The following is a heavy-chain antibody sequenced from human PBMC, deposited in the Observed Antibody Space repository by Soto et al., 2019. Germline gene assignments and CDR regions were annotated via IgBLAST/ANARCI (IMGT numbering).Heavy chain of an antibody. Sequence: QVQLVQPGAEVKKPGASVKFSCKASGYIFTNFYIHWVRQAPGQGLEWIGIINPNGGSTNYAQNFQGRVTMTRDTSTITVYMDLSSLRSEDTAVYYCTSGLASGDYWGQGTLITVSS. V-gene: IGHV1-46*03. CDR2: INPNGGST. D-gene: IGHD6-6*01. J-gene: IGHJ4*02. CDR1: GYIFTNFY. CDR3: TSGLASGDY.